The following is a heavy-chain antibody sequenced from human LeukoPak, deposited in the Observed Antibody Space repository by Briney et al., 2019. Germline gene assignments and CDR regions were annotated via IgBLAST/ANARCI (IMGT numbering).Heavy chain of an antibody. J-gene: IGHJ4*02. Sequence: GGSLRLSCAASGFTFSSYWMTWVRQAPGKGMEWVANIKQDGSEKYYVDSVKGRFTISRDNAKNSVYLQMNSLRAEDTAVYYCARDTRWGGEDFGFWGQGTLVTVSS. V-gene: IGHV3-7*04. CDR2: IKQDGSEK. CDR3: ARDTRWGGEDFGF. CDR1: GFTFSSYW. D-gene: IGHD2-2*01.